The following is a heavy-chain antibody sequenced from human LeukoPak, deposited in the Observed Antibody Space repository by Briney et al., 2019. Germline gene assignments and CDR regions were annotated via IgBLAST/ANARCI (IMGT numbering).Heavy chain of an antibody. D-gene: IGHD3-16*01. Sequence: GGSLRLSCAASGFTFSNAWMSWVRQAPGKGLEWVGRIKSKTDGGTTDYAAPVKGRFTISRDDSKNTLYLQMNSLKTEDTAVYYCTTDGVMITFGGVIFRDYWGQGTLVTVSS. CDR3: TTDGVMITFGGVIFRDY. CDR2: IKSKTDGGTT. J-gene: IGHJ4*02. V-gene: IGHV3-15*01. CDR1: GFTFSNAW.